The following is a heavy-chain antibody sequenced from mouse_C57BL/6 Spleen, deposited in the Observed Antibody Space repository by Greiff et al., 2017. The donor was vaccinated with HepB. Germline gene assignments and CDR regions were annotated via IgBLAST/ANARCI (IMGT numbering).Heavy chain of an antibody. D-gene: IGHD6-1*01. CDR2: ISSGSSTI. J-gene: IGHJ2*01. V-gene: IGHV5-17*01. Sequence: EVKLVESGGGLVKPGGSLKLSCAASGFTFSDYGMHWVRQAPEMGLEWVAYISSGSSTIYYADTVKGRFTISRDNAKNTLFLQMTSLRSEDTAMYYCARSPLARYYFAYRRQGTTLPASS. CDR3: ARSPLARYYFAY. CDR1: GFTFSDYG.